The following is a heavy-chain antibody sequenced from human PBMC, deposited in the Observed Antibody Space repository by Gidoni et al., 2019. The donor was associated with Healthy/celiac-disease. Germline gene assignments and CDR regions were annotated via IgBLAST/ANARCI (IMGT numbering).Heavy chain of an antibody. J-gene: IGHJ5*02. Sequence: QVQLQESGPGLVKPSQTLSLPCTVSGGSLSSGAYYWSWIRQPPGKGLEWIGYIYYSGSTYYNPSLKSRVTISVDTSKNQFSLKLSSVTAADTAVYYCARVDTAMGGFDPWGQGTLVTVSS. CDR3: ARVDTAMGGFDP. V-gene: IGHV4-30-4*01. CDR1: GGSLSSGAYY. CDR2: IYYSGST. D-gene: IGHD5-18*01.